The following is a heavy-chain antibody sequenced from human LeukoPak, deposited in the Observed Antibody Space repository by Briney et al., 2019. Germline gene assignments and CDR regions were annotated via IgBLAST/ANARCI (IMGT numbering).Heavy chain of an antibody. CDR3: ARAQVGVPTDL. J-gene: IGHJ5*02. D-gene: IGHD1-26*01. Sequence: GGSLRLSCAASGFPFSIYAMYWVRQAPGKGLVWVARIHGDGDNISSADSVRGRFTISRDNAKDTLFLHMNSLRPEDTAVYYCARAQVGVPTDLWGQGTLVTVSS. V-gene: IGHV3-74*01. CDR2: IHGDGDNI. CDR1: GFPFSIYA.